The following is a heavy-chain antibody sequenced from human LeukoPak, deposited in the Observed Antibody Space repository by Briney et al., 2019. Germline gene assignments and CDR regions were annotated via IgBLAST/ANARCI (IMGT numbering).Heavy chain of an antibody. V-gene: IGHV1-69*04. CDR2: IIPILGIA. Sequence: SVKVSCKVSGGTFSSYAISWVRQAPGQGLEWMGRIIPILGIANYAQKFQGRVTITADKSTSTAYMELSSLRSEDTAVYYCARDPRLYSGYDRSDPWGQGTLVTVSS. D-gene: IGHD5-12*01. CDR3: ARDPRLYSGYDRSDP. CDR1: GGTFSSYA. J-gene: IGHJ5*02.